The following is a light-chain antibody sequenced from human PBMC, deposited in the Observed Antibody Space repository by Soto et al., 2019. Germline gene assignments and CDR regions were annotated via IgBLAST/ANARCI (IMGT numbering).Light chain of an antibody. V-gene: IGLV2-23*01. J-gene: IGLJ2*01. CDR1: SSDDGSYNL. CDR3: YSYAGRSTSV. CDR2: EDD. Sequence: QLVLTQPASVSGSPGQSITISCTGTSSDDGSYNLVSWYQQYPGKAPKLMIYEDDERPSGVSNRFSGSKSGITASLTISGLQAEDEADYYCYSYAGRSTSVFGGGTKLTVL.